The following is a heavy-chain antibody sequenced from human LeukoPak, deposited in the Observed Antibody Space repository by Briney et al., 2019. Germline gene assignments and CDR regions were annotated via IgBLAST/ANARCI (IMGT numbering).Heavy chain of an antibody. CDR1: GFTFSSYA. J-gene: IGHJ4*02. CDR3: AKFRGSEKTAIDC. V-gene: IGHV3-23*01. CDR2: ISGGGGRT. D-gene: IGHD6-25*01. Sequence: GGSLRLSCAASGFTFSSYAMSWVRQAPGKGVEWVSTISGGGGRTWYADSVKGRFTISRDNSKNTVDVQLNSLRAEDTAVYYCAKFRGSEKTAIDCWGQGTLVTVSS.